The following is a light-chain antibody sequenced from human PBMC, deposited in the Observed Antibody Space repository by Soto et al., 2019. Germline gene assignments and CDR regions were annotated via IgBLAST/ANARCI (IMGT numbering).Light chain of an antibody. CDR3: YSYRGYYTRV. CDR1: SSDIGSYHL. J-gene: IGLJ1*01. CDR2: EGS. Sequence: QSALTQPASVSGSPRQSITISCTGTSSDIGSYHLVSWYQQHPGKAPKLIIYEGSKRPSGVSNRFSGSKSGDTASLTISGLQAEDEADYYCYSYRGYYTRVFGTGTKLTVL. V-gene: IGLV2-14*02.